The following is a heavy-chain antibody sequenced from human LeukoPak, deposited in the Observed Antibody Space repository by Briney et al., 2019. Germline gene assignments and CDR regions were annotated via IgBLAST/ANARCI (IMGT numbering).Heavy chain of an antibody. CDR1: GGTFSSYA. CDR2: IIPIIGIA. D-gene: IGHD3-22*01. CDR3: ARGSTYYYDSSGYWHFDY. V-gene: IGHV1-69*04. J-gene: IGHJ4*02. Sequence: SVKVSCKASGGTFSSYAISWVRQAPGQGLEWMGRIIPIIGIANYAQKFQGRVTITADKSTSTAYMELSSLRSEDTAVYYCARGSTYYYDSSGYWHFDYWGQGTLVTVSS.